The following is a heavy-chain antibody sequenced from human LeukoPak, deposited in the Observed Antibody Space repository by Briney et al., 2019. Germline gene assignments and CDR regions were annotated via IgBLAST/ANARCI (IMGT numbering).Heavy chain of an antibody. V-gene: IGHV6-1*01. CDR2: TYYRSKWYN. CDR1: GDTVSSNSAA. J-gene: IGHJ4*02. D-gene: IGHD3-22*01. CDR3: ARDQDYYDSSGYLDY. Sequence: SQTLSLTCAISGDTVSSNSAAWNWIRPSPSRGLEWLGRTYYRSKWYNDYAVSVKSRITINPDTSKNQFSLQLNSVTPEDTAVYYCARDQDYYDSSGYLDYWGQGTLVTVSS.